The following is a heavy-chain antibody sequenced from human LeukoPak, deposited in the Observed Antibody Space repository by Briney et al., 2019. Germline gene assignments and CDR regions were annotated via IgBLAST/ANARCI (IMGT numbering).Heavy chain of an antibody. J-gene: IGHJ4*02. CDR3: ARGSPENIATRPTILDY. CDR1: GFTFSSYG. D-gene: IGHD6-6*01. Sequence: PGGSLRLSCAASGFTFSSYGMHWVRQAPGKGLEWVSFITISSSYIYYADSVKGRFTISRDNAKNSLYLQMNSLRAEDTAVYYCARGSPENIATRPTILDYWGRGTLVTVSS. V-gene: IGHV3-21*01. CDR2: ITISSSYI.